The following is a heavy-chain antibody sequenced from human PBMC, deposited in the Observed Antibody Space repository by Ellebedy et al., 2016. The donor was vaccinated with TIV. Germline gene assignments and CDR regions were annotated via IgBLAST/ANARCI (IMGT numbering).Heavy chain of an antibody. Sequence: GESLKISXAASGFTFSSHAMHWVRQAPGEGLVWVSRISVDGRSTTYAESVKGRFTFSRDNAKNTLYLQMNSLRAEDTAVYYCARGHPTTMNSLMGYWGPGTLVTVSS. V-gene: IGHV3-74*01. CDR3: ARGHPTTMNSLMGY. CDR1: GFTFSSHA. J-gene: IGHJ4*02. CDR2: ISVDGRST. D-gene: IGHD4-17*01.